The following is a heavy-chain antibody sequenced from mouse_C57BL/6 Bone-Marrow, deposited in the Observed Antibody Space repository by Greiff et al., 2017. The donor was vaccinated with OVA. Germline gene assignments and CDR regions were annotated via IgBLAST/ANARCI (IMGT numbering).Heavy chain of an antibody. Sequence: QVQLQQPGAELVRPGSSVKLSCKASGYTFTSYWMHWVKQRPIQGLEWIGNIDPSDSETHYNQKFKDKATLTVDKSSSTAYMQLSSLTSEDSAVYYCASPITTVPYWYFDVWGTGTTVTVSS. CDR1: GYTFTSYW. V-gene: IGHV1-52*01. CDR2: IDPSDSET. J-gene: IGHJ1*03. CDR3: ASPITTVPYWYFDV. D-gene: IGHD1-1*01.